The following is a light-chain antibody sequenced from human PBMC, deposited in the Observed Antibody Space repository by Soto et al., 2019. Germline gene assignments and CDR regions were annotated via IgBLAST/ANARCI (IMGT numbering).Light chain of an antibody. J-gene: IGKJ1*01. CDR3: QQYGTSPPTT. CDR2: NAF. V-gene: IGKV3-20*01. Sequence: EIVLTQSPGTLSLSPGERATLSCRASQSVTSNSLAWYQQKPGQAPRLLIFNAFNRATGIPDRFSGSGSGTDFTLTISSMEPEDCAVYFCQQYGTSPPTTFGQGTKVEIK. CDR1: QSVTSNS.